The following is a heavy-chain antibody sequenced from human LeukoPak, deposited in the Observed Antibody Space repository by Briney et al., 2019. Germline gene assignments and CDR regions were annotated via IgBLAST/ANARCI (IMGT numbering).Heavy chain of an antibody. J-gene: IGHJ4*02. D-gene: IGHD3-22*01. CDR1: GFTFSSYA. Sequence: GGSLRLSCAASGFTFSSYAMRGVRQARGKGGEGVSAISGRGGSTYYADSVKGRFTISRDNYKNTLYLQMNSLRAEDTAVYYCAKDNVKDYYDSSGHFDYWGQGTLVTVSS. CDR2: ISGRGGST. CDR3: AKDNVKDYYDSSGHFDY. V-gene: IGHV3-23*01.